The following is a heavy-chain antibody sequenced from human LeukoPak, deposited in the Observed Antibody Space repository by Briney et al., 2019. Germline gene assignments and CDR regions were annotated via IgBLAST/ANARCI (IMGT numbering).Heavy chain of an antibody. CDR2: IYYSGST. D-gene: IGHD5-18*01. Sequence: PSETLSLTCTVSGGSISSGGYYWSWIRQRPGKGLEWIGYIYYSGSTYYNPSLKSRVTISVDTSKNQFSLKLSSVTAADTAVYYCAREVQLWLRGWFDPWGQGTLVTVSS. J-gene: IGHJ5*02. V-gene: IGHV4-31*03. CDR3: AREVQLWLRGWFDP. CDR1: GGSISSGGYY.